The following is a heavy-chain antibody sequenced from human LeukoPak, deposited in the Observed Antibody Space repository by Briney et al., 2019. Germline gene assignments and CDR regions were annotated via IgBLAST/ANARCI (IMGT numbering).Heavy chain of an antibody. CDR3: ARGVAISSSGWYDTFDY. V-gene: IGHV3-64*02. J-gene: IGHJ4*02. Sequence: GGSLRLSCAASGFTFSNSAMYWVRQAPGKGLEFVSVISTNGDRTYYADSVKGRFTISRDSSKNTLYLQMGSLRADDMAVYYCARGVAISSSGWYDTFDYWGRGALVTISS. CDR2: ISTNGDRT. CDR1: GFTFSNSA. D-gene: IGHD6-19*01.